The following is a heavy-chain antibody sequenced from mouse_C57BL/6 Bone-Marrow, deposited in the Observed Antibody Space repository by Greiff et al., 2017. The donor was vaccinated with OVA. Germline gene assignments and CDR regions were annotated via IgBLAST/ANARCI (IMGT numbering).Heavy chain of an antibody. CDR3: ARSYGSSYRGFAY. CDR1: GYTFTSYG. J-gene: IGHJ3*01. D-gene: IGHD1-1*01. V-gene: IGHV1-81*01. Sequence: QVQLQQSGAELARPGASVKLSCKASGYTFTSYGISWVKQRTGQGLEWIGEIYPRSGNTYYNEKFKGKATLTADKSSSTAYMELRSLTSEDSAVYFCARSYGSSYRGFAYWGQGTLVTVSA. CDR2: IYPRSGNT.